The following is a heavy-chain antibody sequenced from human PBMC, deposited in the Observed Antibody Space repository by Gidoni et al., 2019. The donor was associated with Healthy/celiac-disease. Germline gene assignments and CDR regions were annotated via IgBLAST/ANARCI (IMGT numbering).Heavy chain of an antibody. Sequence: QVQLVESGGGVVQPGRSLRLSCAASGFTFRSEVMHWVRQAPGKVLEWVAVIWYEGSNKYYADSVKGRFTIARDNSKNMLYLQINSLRAEDTAVYYCARAKSSNTAMALDYWGQGTLVTVSS. CDR2: IWYEGSNK. CDR3: ARAKSSNTAMALDY. D-gene: IGHD5-18*01. J-gene: IGHJ4*02. V-gene: IGHV3-33*01. CDR1: GFTFRSEV.